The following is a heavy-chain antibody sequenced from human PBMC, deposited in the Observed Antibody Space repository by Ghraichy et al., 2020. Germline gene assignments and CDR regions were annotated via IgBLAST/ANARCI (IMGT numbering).Heavy chain of an antibody. CDR2: VNVVNGDT. J-gene: IGHJ4*02. V-gene: IGHV1-3*01. Sequence: ASVKVSCKASGYTFTGYPIHWVRQAPGERLQWMGWVNVVNGDTKYSQEFQGRVTITRDTSASTAYMELSSLRSEDTAVYYCVRKGFYGSGTYYITYFDHWGQGTLVTVSS. CDR3: VRKGFYGSGTYYITYFDH. D-gene: IGHD3-10*01. CDR1: GYTFTGYP.